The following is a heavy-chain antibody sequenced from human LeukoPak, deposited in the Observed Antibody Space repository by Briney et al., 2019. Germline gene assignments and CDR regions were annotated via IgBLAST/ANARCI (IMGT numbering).Heavy chain of an antibody. V-gene: IGHV3-21*04. CDR1: GFTFSSYS. CDR3: ANSKGDPGLALAGAIFAEYFQH. J-gene: IGHJ1*01. Sequence: GGSLRLSCAASGFTFSSYSMNWVRQAPGKGLEWVSSISSSSSYIYYADSVKGRFTISRDNAKNTLYLQINSLRVEDTAVYYCANSKGDPGLALAGAIFAEYFQHWGQGTLVTVSS. CDR2: ISSSSSYI. D-gene: IGHD6-19*01.